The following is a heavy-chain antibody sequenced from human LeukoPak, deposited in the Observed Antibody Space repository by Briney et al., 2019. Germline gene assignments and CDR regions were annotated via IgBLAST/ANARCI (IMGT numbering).Heavy chain of an antibody. CDR2: FYDGWST. D-gene: IGHD1-26*01. V-gene: IGHV4-4*02. Sequence: PSGTLSLTCAVSGGSISSGNWWSWVRQPPGKGLEWIGEFYDGWSTNYNPSLKSRVTISVDKSNNQFYLKLNSVTAADTAVYYRARHQVGANTFDYWGQGTLVTVSS. CDR3: ARHQVGANTFDY. CDR1: GGSISSGNW. J-gene: IGHJ4*02.